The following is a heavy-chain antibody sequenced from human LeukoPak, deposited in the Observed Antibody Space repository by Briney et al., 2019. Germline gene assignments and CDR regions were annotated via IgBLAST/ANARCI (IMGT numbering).Heavy chain of an antibody. V-gene: IGHV4-34*01. CDR3: ARDVVVVPAAIHYGMDV. J-gene: IGHJ6*02. CDR2: INHSGST. D-gene: IGHD2-2*01. CDR1: GGSFSGYY. Sequence: SETLSLTCPVYGGSFSGYYWSWIRQPPGKGRDWIGEINHSGSTNYNPSLKSRVTISVDTSKNQFSLNLSSVTAADTAVYYCARDVVVVPAAIHYGMDVWGQGTTVTVSS.